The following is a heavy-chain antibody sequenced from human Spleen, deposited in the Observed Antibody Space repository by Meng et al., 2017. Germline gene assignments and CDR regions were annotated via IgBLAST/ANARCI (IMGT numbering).Heavy chain of an antibody. CDR3: ARKFSGYSSAFDY. Sequence: SETLSLTCIVSGGSVSSGSYYWSWIRQPPGKGLEWIGYIYYSGSTNYNPSLKSRVTISVDTSKNQFSLKLSSVTAADTAVYYCARKFSGYSSAFDYWGQGTLVTVSS. CDR2: IYYSGST. D-gene: IGHD3-22*01. V-gene: IGHV4-61*01. CDR1: GGSVSSGSYY. J-gene: IGHJ4*02.